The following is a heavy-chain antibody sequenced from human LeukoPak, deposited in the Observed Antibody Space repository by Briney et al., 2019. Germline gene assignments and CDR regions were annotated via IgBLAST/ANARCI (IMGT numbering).Heavy chain of an antibody. D-gene: IGHD3-3*01. CDR1: GFTFSSYG. Sequence: PGGSLRLSCAASGFTFSSYGMHWVRQAPGKGLEWVAVISYDGSNKYYADSVKGRFTISRDNSKNTLYLQMNSLRAEDTAVYYCATVLRFLEWSQIGYYFDYWGQGTLVTVSS. CDR2: ISYDGSNK. V-gene: IGHV3-30*03. J-gene: IGHJ4*02. CDR3: ATVLRFLEWSQIGYYFDY.